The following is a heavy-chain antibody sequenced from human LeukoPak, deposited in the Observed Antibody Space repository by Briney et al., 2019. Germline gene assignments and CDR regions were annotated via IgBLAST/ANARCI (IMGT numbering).Heavy chain of an antibody. D-gene: IGHD3-10*01. J-gene: IGHJ2*01. CDR2: INSRSSVI. V-gene: IGHV3-11*06. Sequence: GGSLRLSCAASGFTFSNCDMSWIRQAPGKGPEWVSFINSRSSVILYADSVKGRFTISRDNAQNSLFLKMHRLRAKDLAVYYCARQGCDAGEWFFDHWGRGALVTVS. CDR3: ARQGCDAGEWFFDH. CDR1: GFTFSNCD.